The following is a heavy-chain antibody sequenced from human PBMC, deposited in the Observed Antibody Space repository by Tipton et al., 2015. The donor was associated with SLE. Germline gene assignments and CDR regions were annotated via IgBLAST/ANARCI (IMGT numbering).Heavy chain of an antibody. V-gene: IGHV3-7*01. D-gene: IGHD2-2*01. CDR3: ATSILSVPAAILYYFDY. J-gene: IGHJ4*02. Sequence: SLRLSCAASGFTFSSYAMSWVRQAPGKGLEWVANIKQDGSEKNYVDSVKGRFTISRDNAKNTLYLQMNSLRVEDTAVYYCATSILSVPAAILYYFDYWGQGTLVTVSS. CDR1: GFTFSSYA. CDR2: IKQDGSEK.